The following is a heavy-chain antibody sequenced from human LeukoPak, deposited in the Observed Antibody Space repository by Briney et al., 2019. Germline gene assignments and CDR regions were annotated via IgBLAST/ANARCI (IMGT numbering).Heavy chain of an antibody. CDR2: ISAYNGNT. Sequence: ASVKVSCKASGYTFTSYGISWVRQAPGQGLEWMGWISAYNGNTNYAQKLQGRVTMTTDTSTSTAYMELRSLRSDDTAVYYCARAYSRDVFTKYYFDYWGQGTLVTVSS. CDR3: ARAYSRDVFTKYYFDY. V-gene: IGHV1-18*01. CDR1: GYTFTSYG. J-gene: IGHJ4*02. D-gene: IGHD6-13*01.